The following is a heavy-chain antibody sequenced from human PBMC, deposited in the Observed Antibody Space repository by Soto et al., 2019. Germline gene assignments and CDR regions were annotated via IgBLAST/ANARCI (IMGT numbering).Heavy chain of an antibody. D-gene: IGHD3-10*01. CDR2: IIPIFDAT. CDR3: ARDLTSVRGS. Sequence: QVQMVQSGAEVKKPGSSARVSCKVSGGTFSRHSISWVRQAPGQGLEWMGGIIPIFDATQYAQKFQGRLTITADESTTTFPMDLSGLRAEDTAIYYCARDLTSVRGSWGQGTLVTVA. V-gene: IGHV1-69*01. CDR1: GGTFSRHS. J-gene: IGHJ4*02.